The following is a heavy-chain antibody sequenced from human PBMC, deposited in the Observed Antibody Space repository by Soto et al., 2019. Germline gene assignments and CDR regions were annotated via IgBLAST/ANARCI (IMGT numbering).Heavy chain of an antibody. CDR3: AKSLQANIVVVVAAPDY. CDR2: ISYDGSNK. CDR1: GFTFSSYG. V-gene: IGHV3-30*18. D-gene: IGHD2-15*01. J-gene: IGHJ4*02. Sequence: QVQLVESGGGVVQPGRSLRLSCAASGFTFSSYGMHWVRQAPGKGLEWVAVISYDGSNKYYADSVKGRFTISRDNSKNRLYLQMNSLRAEDTAVYYCAKSLQANIVVVVAAPDYWGQGTLVTVSS.